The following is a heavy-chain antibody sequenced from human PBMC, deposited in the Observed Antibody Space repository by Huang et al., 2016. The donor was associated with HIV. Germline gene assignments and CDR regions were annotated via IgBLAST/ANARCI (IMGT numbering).Heavy chain of an antibody. CDR1: GGSIISSGYS. Sequence: QLQLQESGSRLVRPSETLSLTCAVSGGSIISSGYSWSWIRQPTGKGLEWIGYIYQSGTASYNPARKSRVTMSVDTSKDRVSLKLTSVTAADTAVYYCARDLYSSGWHAFDTWGQGTMVTVSS. D-gene: IGHD6-19*01. V-gene: IGHV4-30-2*01. CDR2: IYQSGTA. J-gene: IGHJ3*02. CDR3: ARDLYSSGWHAFDT.